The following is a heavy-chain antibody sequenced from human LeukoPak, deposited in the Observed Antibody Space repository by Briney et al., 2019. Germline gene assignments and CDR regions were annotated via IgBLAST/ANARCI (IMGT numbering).Heavy chain of an antibody. CDR1: GFTFNNWW. V-gene: IGHV3-74*01. CDR2: IKNDGTMA. CDR3: AKSDWFDP. J-gene: IGHJ5*02. Sequence: PGESLRLSCATSGFTFNNWWMSWLRQAHGKGLVWVARIKNDGTMASYADSVKGRFTISRDNVRSILYLQMNSLRVDDTAVYYCAKSDWFDPWGRGTLVTVSS.